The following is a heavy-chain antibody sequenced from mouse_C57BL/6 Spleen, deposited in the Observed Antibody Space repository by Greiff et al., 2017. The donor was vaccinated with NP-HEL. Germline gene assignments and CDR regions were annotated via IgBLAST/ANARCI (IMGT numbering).Heavy chain of an antibody. Sequence: DVHLVESGGGLVKPGGSLKLSCAASGFTFSDYGMHWVRQAPEKGLEWVAYISSGSSTIYYADTVKGRFTISRDNAKNTLFLQMTSLRSEDTAMYYCARGDEYFDVWGTGTTVTVSS. CDR1: GFTFSDYG. CDR3: ARGDEYFDV. D-gene: IGHD3-3*01. J-gene: IGHJ1*03. CDR2: ISSGSSTI. V-gene: IGHV5-17*01.